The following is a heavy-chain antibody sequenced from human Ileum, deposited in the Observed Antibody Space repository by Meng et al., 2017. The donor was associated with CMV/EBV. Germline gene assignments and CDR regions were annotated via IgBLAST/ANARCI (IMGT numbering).Heavy chain of an antibody. V-gene: IGHV2-5*02. CDR3: VHRYCSSYGLDS. CDR1: GFSITTNVAG. D-gene: IGHD2-15*01. CDR2: IHGGGSK. Sequence: TPTLAFPLPCSCSGFSITTNVAGGGWIRRRPGKALGWLALIHGGGSKQYNPSLQSRLTATRDNSKTQVVLTMANMDAVDTATYYCVHRYCSSYGLDSWGQGTLVTVSS. J-gene: IGHJ4*02.